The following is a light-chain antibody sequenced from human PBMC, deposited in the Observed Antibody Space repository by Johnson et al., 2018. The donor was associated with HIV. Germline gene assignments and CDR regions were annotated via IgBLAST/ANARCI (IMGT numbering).Light chain of an antibody. Sequence: QSVLTQPPSVSAAPGQKVTISCSGSYSNIGNNYVSWYQQLPGTAPKLLIYDNNKRPSGIPDRFSGSKSGTSATLGITGLQTGDEADYYCGTWDSRLSAGHVFGTGTKVTVL. CDR1: YSNIGNNY. CDR3: GTWDSRLSAGHV. CDR2: DNN. V-gene: IGLV1-51*01. J-gene: IGLJ1*01.